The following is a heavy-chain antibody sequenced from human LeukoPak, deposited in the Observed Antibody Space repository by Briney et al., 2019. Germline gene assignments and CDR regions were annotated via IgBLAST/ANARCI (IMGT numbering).Heavy chain of an antibody. D-gene: IGHD2-15*01. V-gene: IGHV3-48*04. CDR1: GFTFTSYS. J-gene: IGHJ1*01. CDR2: ISSASGTI. CDR3: ARRTPGYCSGGSCYAFQH. Sequence: GGSLRLSCAASGFTFTSYSMNWVRQAPGKGLEWVSYISSASGTIYYADSVKGRFTISRDNAQNSLYLQMNSLRAEDTAVYFCARRTPGYCSGGSCYAFQHWGQGTLVTVSS.